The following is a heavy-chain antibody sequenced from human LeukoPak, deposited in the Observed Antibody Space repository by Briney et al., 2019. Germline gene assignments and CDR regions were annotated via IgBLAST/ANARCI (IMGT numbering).Heavy chain of an antibody. Sequence: ASVKVSCMASGYTFTSYDFTWVRQAPGQGREWMGWISAYPGHTKYAQKLQGRVTMTTDTSTSTAYVELRSLRSDDTAVYYCARVRTPLLDNWGQGTLVTVSS. CDR3: ARVRTPLLDN. D-gene: IGHD2-15*01. CDR2: ISAYPGHT. CDR1: GYTFTSYD. V-gene: IGHV1-18*01. J-gene: IGHJ4*02.